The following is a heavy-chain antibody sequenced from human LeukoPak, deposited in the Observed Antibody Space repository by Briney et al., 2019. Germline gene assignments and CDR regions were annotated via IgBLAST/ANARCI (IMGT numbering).Heavy chain of an antibody. CDR3: AKEGGDYDILTGYYRTFFDY. V-gene: IGHV3-23*01. CDR2: ISGSGGST. D-gene: IGHD3-9*01. J-gene: IGHJ4*02. CDR1: GFTFSSYG. Sequence: PGGSLRLSCAASGFTFSSYGMSWVRQAPGKGLEWVSAISGSGGSTYYADSVKGRFTISRDNSKNTLYLQMNSLRAEDTAVYYCAKEGGDYDILTGYYRTFFDYWGQGTLVTVSS.